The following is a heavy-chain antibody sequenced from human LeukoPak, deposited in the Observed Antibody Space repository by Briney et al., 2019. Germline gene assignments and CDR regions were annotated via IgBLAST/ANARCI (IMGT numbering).Heavy chain of an antibody. V-gene: IGHV4-31*03. CDR3: ARAPPMWGLSLTFDI. J-gene: IGHJ3*02. Sequence: SETLSLTCTVSGGSISSGGYYWSWIRQHPGKGLEWIGYIYYSGSTYYNPSLKSRVTISVDTSKNQFSLKLSSVTAADTAVYYCARAPPMWGLSLTFDIWGQGTMVTVSS. D-gene: IGHD1-26*01. CDR2: IYYSGST. CDR1: GGSISSGGYY.